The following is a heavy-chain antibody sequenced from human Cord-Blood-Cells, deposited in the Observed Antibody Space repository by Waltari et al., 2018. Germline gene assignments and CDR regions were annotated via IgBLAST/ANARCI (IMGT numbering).Heavy chain of an antibody. V-gene: IGHV4-39*01. CDR3: ARRYCSSTSCYWYFDL. CDR2: IYYSGST. CDR1: GGSISSSSYH. J-gene: IGHJ2*01. Sequence: LQLQESGPGLVKPSETLSLTCTVSGGSISSSSYHWGWIRPPPGKGLEWIGSIYYSGSTYYNPSLKSRVTISVDTSKNQFSLKLSSVTAADTAVYYCARRYCSSTSCYWYFDLWGRGTLVTVSS. D-gene: IGHD2-2*01.